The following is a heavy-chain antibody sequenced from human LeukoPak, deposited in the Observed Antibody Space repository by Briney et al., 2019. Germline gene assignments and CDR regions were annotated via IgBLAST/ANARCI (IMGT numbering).Heavy chain of an antibody. Sequence: RRSLRLSCAASGFSFSSYAIHWVRQDPGKGLEWVGMISYDGSNKFYGDSVKGRFTISRDNSKNTLYLHMNSLRPEDTAVYYCARDYGSGLTKGYYLDYWGQGTLVTVSS. CDR2: ISYDGSNK. J-gene: IGHJ4*02. CDR3: ARDYGSGLTKGYYLDY. V-gene: IGHV3-30*04. CDR1: GFSFSSYA. D-gene: IGHD3-10*01.